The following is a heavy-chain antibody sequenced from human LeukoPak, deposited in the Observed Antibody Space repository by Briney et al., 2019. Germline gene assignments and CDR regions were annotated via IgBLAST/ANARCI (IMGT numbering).Heavy chain of an antibody. J-gene: IGHJ2*01. V-gene: IGHV4-39*01. CDR3: RVGSSGYVGWYFDL. D-gene: IGHD3-22*01. Sequence: PSETLSLTCTVSGGSISSSSYYWGWIRQPPGKGLEWIGSIYYSGSTHYNPSLKSRVTISVDTSKNQFSLKLSSVTAADTAVYYCRVGSSGYVGWYFDLWGRGTLVTVSS. CDR1: GGSISSSSYY. CDR2: IYYSGST.